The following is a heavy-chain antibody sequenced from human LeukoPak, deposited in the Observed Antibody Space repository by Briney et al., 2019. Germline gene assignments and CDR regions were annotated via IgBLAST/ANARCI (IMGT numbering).Heavy chain of an antibody. J-gene: IGHJ5*02. Sequence: GESLKISCKGSGYSFTTYWIGWVRQMPGRGLEWMGIIYPGDSATRYSPSFQGQVTFSADKSINTAYLQWSSLKASDTAMYYCAKHGSGYEPDHWGQGTLVTVSS. CDR2: IYPGDSAT. CDR1: GYSFTTYW. CDR3: AKHGSGYEPDH. V-gene: IGHV5-51*01. D-gene: IGHD5-12*01.